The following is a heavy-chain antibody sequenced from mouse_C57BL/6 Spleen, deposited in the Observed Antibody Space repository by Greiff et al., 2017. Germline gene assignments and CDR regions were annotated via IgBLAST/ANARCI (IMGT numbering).Heavy chain of an antibody. CDR2: ISDGGSYT. V-gene: IGHV5-4*01. D-gene: IGHD4-1*01. Sequence: EVQLQQSGGGLVKPGGSLKLSCAASGFTFSSYAMSWVRQTPEKRLEWVATISDGGSYTYYPDNVKGRFTISRDNAKNNLYLQMSHLKSEDTAMYYCARGWDVQAWFAYWGQGTLVTVSA. J-gene: IGHJ3*01. CDR3: ARGWDVQAWFAY. CDR1: GFTFSSYA.